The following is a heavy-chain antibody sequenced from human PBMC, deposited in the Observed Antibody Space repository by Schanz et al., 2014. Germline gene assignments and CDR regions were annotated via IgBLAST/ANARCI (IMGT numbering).Heavy chain of an antibody. V-gene: IGHV1-46*03. CDR1: GYTFTSYD. Sequence: QVQLVQSGAEVKKPGASVKVSCKASGYTFTSYDINWVRQATGQGLEWMGKINPSSGTTRIAQNFQGRLTVTRDTSTSTVNMELSSLRSEDTAVYYCARDGEAAAGCDYWGQGTLVTVSS. D-gene: IGHD6-13*01. J-gene: IGHJ4*02. CDR3: ARDGEAAAGCDY. CDR2: INPSSGTT.